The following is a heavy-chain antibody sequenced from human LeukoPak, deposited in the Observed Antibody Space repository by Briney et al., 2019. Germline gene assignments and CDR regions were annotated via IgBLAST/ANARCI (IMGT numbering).Heavy chain of an antibody. CDR2: IIPIFRTI. CDR1: GGTFSSYA. D-gene: IGHD2-21*01. CDR3: ASPTKNCGVDRPQYH. Sequence: GASVKVSCKASGGTFSSYAISWVRQAPGQGLEWMGGIIPIFRTINYAQKFQARVTITTDESTSTAFMELSSLTSEDTAVYYCASPTKNCGVDRPQYHWGQGTLVTVSS. V-gene: IGHV1-69*05. J-gene: IGHJ4*02.